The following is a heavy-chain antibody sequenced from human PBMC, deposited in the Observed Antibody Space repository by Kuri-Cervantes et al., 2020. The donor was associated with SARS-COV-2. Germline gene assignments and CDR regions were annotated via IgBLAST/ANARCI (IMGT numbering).Heavy chain of an antibody. J-gene: IGHJ5*02. CDR2: INHSGST. V-gene: IGHV4-34*01. CDR1: GGSFSGYY. CDR3: AREVVTIYGLLVFLPAAGWLDP. D-gene: IGHD5-24*01. Sequence: GSLRLSCAVYGGSFSGYYWSWIHQPPGKGLEWIGEINHSGSTNYNPSLKSRVTISVDTSKNQFSLKLSSVTAADTAVYYCAREVVTIYGLLVFLPAAGWLDPWGQGTLVTVSS.